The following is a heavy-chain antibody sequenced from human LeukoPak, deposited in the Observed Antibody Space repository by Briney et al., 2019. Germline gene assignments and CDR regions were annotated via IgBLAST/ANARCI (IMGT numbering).Heavy chain of an antibody. D-gene: IGHD3-9*01. Sequence: GRSLRLSCAASGFTFSSYGMHWVRQAPGKGLEWVAVIWYDGSNKYYADSVKGRFTISRDNSKNTLYLQMNSLRAEDTAVYYCARDIGPGGYDILTGPPPGGLSIDSWGQGTLVTVSS. CDR3: ARDIGPGGYDILTGPPPGGLSIDS. V-gene: IGHV3-33*01. CDR2: IWYDGSNK. J-gene: IGHJ4*02. CDR1: GFTFSSYG.